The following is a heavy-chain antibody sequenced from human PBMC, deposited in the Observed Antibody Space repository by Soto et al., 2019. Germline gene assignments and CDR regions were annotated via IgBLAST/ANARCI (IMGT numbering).Heavy chain of an antibody. Sequence: GGSLRLSCAASGFTFSSYAMHWVRQAPGKGLEWVAVISYDGSNKYYADSVKGRFTISRDNSKNTLYLQMNSLRAEDTAVYYCARDPALGYCSSTSCYGYGMDVWGQGTTVTVSS. CDR1: GFTFSSYA. V-gene: IGHV3-30-3*01. CDR2: ISYDGSNK. D-gene: IGHD2-2*01. J-gene: IGHJ6*02. CDR3: ARDPALGYCSSTSCYGYGMDV.